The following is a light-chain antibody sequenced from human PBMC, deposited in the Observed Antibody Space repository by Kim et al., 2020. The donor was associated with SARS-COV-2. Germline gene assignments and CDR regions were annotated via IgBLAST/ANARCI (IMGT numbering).Light chain of an antibody. CDR3: QQYGSSHWT. V-gene: IGKV3-20*01. CDR2: GAS. J-gene: IGKJ1*01. CDR1: QSVSSSY. Sequence: EIVLTQSPGTLSLSPEERATLSCRASQSVSSSYLAWYQQKPGQAPRLLIYGASSRATGIPDRFSGSGSGTDFTLTISRLEPEDFAVYYCQQYGSSHWTFGQGTKVDIK.